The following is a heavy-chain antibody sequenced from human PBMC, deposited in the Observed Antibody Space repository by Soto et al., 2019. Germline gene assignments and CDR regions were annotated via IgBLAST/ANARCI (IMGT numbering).Heavy chain of an antibody. CDR2: ISYDGSNK. D-gene: IGHD3-22*01. CDR3: AKQNSGGLLLHYYYYYGMDV. CDR1: GFSFSSYA. J-gene: IGHJ6*02. Sequence: PGGSLRLSCAASGFSFSSYAMHWVRQAPGKGLEWVADISYDGSNKYYVDSVKGRFTISRDNSKNTLNLQMNSLRPEDTAVYYFAKQNSGGLLLHYYYYYGMDVWGQGTTVTVSS. V-gene: IGHV3-30-3*02.